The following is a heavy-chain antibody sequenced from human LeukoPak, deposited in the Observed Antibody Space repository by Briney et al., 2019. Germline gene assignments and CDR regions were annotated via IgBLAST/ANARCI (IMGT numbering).Heavy chain of an antibody. CDR2: IYHSGST. CDR1: GGSISSGGYS. CDR3: ARGLPPTIFGVVNPENDAFDI. J-gene: IGHJ3*02. V-gene: IGHV4-30-2*01. Sequence: KPSQTLSLTCAVSGGSISSGGYSWSWIRQPPGKGLEWIVYIYHSGSTYYNPSLKSRVTISVDTSKNQFSLKLSSVTAADTAVYYCARGLPPTIFGVVNPENDAFDIWGQGTMVTVSS. D-gene: IGHD3-3*01.